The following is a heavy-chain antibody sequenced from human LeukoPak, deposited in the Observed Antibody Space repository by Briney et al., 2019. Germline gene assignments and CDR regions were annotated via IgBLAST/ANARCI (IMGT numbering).Heavy chain of an antibody. Sequence: PGGSLRLSCTAPGFIFSDYVVSWLRQAPGKGLEWVAYISTRGNFIFYSDSVKGRFTISRDDAKNSLYLQMNSLKDADTAVYYCARGLSDGVTYAFEIWGQGTMVTVSS. J-gene: IGHJ3*02. CDR3: ARGLSDGVTYAFEI. V-gene: IGHV3-11*01. CDR2: ISTRGNFI. CDR1: GFIFSDYV. D-gene: IGHD3-3*01.